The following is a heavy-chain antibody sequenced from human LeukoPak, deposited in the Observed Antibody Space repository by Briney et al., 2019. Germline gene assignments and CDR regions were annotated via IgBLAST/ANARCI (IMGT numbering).Heavy chain of an antibody. CDR1: GFTFSSYG. CDR3: AGYNDGFDY. CDR2: IWYDGSNK. J-gene: IGHJ4*02. V-gene: IGHV3-33*01. Sequence: GGSLRLSCAASGFTFSSYGMHWVRQAPGKGLEWVAVIWYDGSNKYYADSVKGRFTISRDNSKNTLYLQMNSLRAEDTAAYYCAGYNDGFDYWGQGTLVTVSS. D-gene: IGHD1-1*01.